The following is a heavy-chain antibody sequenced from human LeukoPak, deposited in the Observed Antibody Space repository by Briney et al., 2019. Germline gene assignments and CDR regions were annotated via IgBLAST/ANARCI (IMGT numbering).Heavy chain of an antibody. Sequence: RPGGSLRHSCATSGFTFVDYGLSWVRRAPGKGLEWLCAINYNGAITDADSVKGRFTISRDNAKNSLYLRMDSLRAEDTALYYCARDRLGPSFSVSHFDLWGQGTLVTVSS. J-gene: IGHJ4*02. CDR2: INYNGAIT. V-gene: IGHV3-20*04. CDR3: ARDRLGPSFSVSHFDL. D-gene: IGHD3-3*02. CDR1: GFTFVDYG.